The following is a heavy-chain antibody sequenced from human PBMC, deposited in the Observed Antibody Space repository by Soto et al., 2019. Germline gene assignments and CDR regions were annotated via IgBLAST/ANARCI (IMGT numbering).Heavy chain of an antibody. V-gene: IGHV3-74*01. CDR3: AKDYYGSMDV. Sequence: SGFTFSNFWMHWVRQAPGKGLVWVSHINSDGSDSTHADSVKGRFTISRDNSKNSLYLQMNSLRTEDTALYYCAKDYYGSMDVWGQGTTVTVSS. D-gene: IGHD3-10*01. J-gene: IGHJ6*02. CDR1: GFTFSNFW. CDR2: INSDGSDS.